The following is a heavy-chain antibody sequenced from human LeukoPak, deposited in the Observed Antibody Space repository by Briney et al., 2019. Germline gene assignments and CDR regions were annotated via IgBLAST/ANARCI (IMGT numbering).Heavy chain of an antibody. Sequence: GGSLRLSCATSGFTFSSYAMSWDRQAPGKGLEWVSAISGSGGSTYYADSVKGRFTISRDNSKNTLYLQMNSLRAEDTAVYYCAKDRDYYDSSGYYKDYWGQGTLVTVSS. CDR3: AKDRDYYDSSGYYKDY. J-gene: IGHJ4*02. CDR1: GFTFSSYA. D-gene: IGHD3-22*01. CDR2: ISGSGGST. V-gene: IGHV3-23*01.